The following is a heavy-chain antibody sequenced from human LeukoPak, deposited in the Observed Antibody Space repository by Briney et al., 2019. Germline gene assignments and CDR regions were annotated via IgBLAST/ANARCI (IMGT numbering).Heavy chain of an antibody. CDR3: AREHYGDYVDY. Sequence: NPSQTLSLTCTVSGGSISSGDYYWSWIRQPPGKGLEWIGYIYYSGSTYYNPSLKSRVTISVDTSKNQFSLKLSSVTAADTAVYYCAREHYGDYVDYWGQGTLVIVSS. V-gene: IGHV4-30-4*01. CDR1: GGSISSGDYY. D-gene: IGHD4-17*01. J-gene: IGHJ4*02. CDR2: IYYSGST.